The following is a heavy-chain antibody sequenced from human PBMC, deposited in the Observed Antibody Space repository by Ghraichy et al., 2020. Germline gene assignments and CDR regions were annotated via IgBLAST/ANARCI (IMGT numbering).Heavy chain of an antibody. CDR1: GGSITNNY. Sequence: SETLSLTCTVSGGSITNNYWSWIRQPPGKGLEWIGYIYYTGSTVYNASLESRVTISVDTSKSQFSLRLTSVTAADTAVYYCARGGWYEDYWGQGTLVTVSS. V-gene: IGHV4-59*01. J-gene: IGHJ4*02. CDR2: IYYTGST. CDR3: ARGGWYEDY. D-gene: IGHD6-19*01.